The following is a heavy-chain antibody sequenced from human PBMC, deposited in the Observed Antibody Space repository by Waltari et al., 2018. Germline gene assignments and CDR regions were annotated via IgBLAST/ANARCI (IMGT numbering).Heavy chain of an antibody. CDR3: ARVPYYDFWSGYYGGAFDI. J-gene: IGHJ3*02. V-gene: IGHV4-59*01. CDR2: IYYSGST. Sequence: QVQLQESGPGLVKPSETLSLTCTVSGGSISSYYWSWIRQPTGKGLEWIGYIYYSGSTDYNPSLKSRVTISVDTSKNQFSLKLSSVTAADTAVYYCARVPYYDFWSGYYGGAFDIWGQGTMVTVSS. D-gene: IGHD3-3*01. CDR1: GGSISSYY.